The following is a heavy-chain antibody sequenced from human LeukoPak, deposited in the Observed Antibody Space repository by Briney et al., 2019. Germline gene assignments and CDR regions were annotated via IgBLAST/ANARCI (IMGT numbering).Heavy chain of an antibody. J-gene: IGHJ4*02. V-gene: IGHV4-59*08. D-gene: IGHD3-10*01. CDR3: AGQQYASGNSYYLDY. CDR2: IYYSGST. Sequence: SEALSLTCTVSGGSISSYYWSWIRQPPGKGLEYIGYIYYSGSTNYNPSLKSRVTISLETSKNQFSLKLSSVTAADTAVYYCAGQQYASGNSYYLDYWGQGTLVTVSS. CDR1: GGSISSYY.